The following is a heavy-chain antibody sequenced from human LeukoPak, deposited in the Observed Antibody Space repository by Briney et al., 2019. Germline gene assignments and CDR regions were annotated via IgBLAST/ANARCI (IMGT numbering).Heavy chain of an antibody. CDR3: ARDADYYFDQ. Sequence: PGGSLRLSCAASGFTFDYYGMSWVRQAPGKGLEWVSSIDWNGSSTGYADSVKGRFTISRGNAKNSLYLQMNSLRAEDTALYYCARDADYYFDQWGQGTLVTVSS. CDR1: GFTFDYYG. J-gene: IGHJ4*02. V-gene: IGHV3-20*04. CDR2: IDWNGSST.